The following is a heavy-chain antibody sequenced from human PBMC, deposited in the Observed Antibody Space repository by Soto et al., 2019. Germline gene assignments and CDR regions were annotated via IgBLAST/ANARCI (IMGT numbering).Heavy chain of an antibody. D-gene: IGHD2-15*01. CDR3: ARDVMMEDIVVVVAARYYYGMDV. J-gene: IGHJ6*02. CDR1: GYTFTSYG. Sequence: GASVKVSCKASGYTFTSYGISWVRQAPGQGLEWMGWISAYSGNTNYAQKLQGRVTMTTDTSTSTAYMELRSLRSDDTAVYYCARDVMMEDIVVVVAARYYYGMDVWG. V-gene: IGHV1-18*04. CDR2: ISAYSGNT.